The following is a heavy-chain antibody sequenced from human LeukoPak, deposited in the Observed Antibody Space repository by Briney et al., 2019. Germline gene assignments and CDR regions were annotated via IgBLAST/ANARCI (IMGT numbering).Heavy chain of an antibody. V-gene: IGHV3-23*01. CDR2: ISGSGGST. Sequence: PGGSLRLSCAASGFTFSSYAMSWVRQAPGKGLEWVSGISGSGGSTYYADSVKGRFTISRDNSKNTLYLQMNSLRADDTAVYYCAKDQKKGYYYYGMDVWGQGTTVTVSS. CDR3: AKDQKKGYYYYGMDV. CDR1: GFTFSSYA. J-gene: IGHJ6*02.